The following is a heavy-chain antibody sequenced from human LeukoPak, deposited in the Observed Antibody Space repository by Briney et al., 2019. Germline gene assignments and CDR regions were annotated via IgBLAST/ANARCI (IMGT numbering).Heavy chain of an antibody. CDR1: GFTFSSYW. V-gene: IGHV3-7*05. Sequence: GGSLRLSCAASGFTFSSYWMSWVRQAPGKGLEWVANIKQDGSEKYYVDSVKDRFTISRDNAKNSLYLQMNSLRAEDTAVYYCARDQRYCSSSSCPWEPFDYWGQGTLVTVSS. CDR2: IKQDGSEK. D-gene: IGHD2-2*01. J-gene: IGHJ4*02. CDR3: ARDQRYCSSSSCPWEPFDY.